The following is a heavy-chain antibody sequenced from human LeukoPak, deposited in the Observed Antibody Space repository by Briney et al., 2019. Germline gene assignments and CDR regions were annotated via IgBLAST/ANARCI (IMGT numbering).Heavy chain of an antibody. D-gene: IGHD4-11*01. Sequence: NPSETLSLTCAVSGYSISSGYYWGWIRQPPGKGLEWIGSINPSGSTYYNPSLKSRVTILVDTSKNQFSLKLTSVTAADTAAYYCTRDTTRDYWGQGTLVTASS. J-gene: IGHJ4*02. CDR1: GYSISSGYY. CDR3: TRDTTRDY. V-gene: IGHV4-38-2*01. CDR2: INPSGST.